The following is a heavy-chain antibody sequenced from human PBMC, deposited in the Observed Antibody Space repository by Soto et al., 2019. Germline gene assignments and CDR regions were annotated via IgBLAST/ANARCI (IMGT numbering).Heavy chain of an antibody. CDR3: ASWRPFFQH. CDR1: GGASSNYY. Sequence: QVQLQQWGAGLLKPSETLSLTCAVHGGASSNYYWTWIRQPPGKGLEWIGEIDHTGGTKYNPSLQSRASISVDTSKKQFSLKVTSVTAADTAVYYCASWRPFFQHWAQGTLVTVSS. D-gene: IGHD3-3*01. J-gene: IGHJ1*01. V-gene: IGHV4-34*01. CDR2: IDHTGGT.